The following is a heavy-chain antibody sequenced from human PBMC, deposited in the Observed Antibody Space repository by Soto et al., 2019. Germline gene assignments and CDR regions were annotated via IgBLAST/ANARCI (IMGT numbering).Heavy chain of an antibody. Sequence: GESLKISCEASGYTFTNYWIGWVRQMPGTGLEWMGIIYPRDSDTRYSPSFQDQVTMSVDKSIGTAYLQWSSLTAADTAVYYCARSDTAMVTLFDYWGQGTLVTVSS. V-gene: IGHV5-51*01. CDR3: ARSDTAMVTLFDY. J-gene: IGHJ4*02. CDR2: IYPRDSDT. D-gene: IGHD5-18*01. CDR1: GYTFTNYW.